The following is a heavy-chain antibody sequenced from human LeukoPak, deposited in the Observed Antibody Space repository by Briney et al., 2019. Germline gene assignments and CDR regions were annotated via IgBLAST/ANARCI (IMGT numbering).Heavy chain of an antibody. J-gene: IGHJ4*02. Sequence: GGSLRLSCPASGFNFSNYSMNWVRQAAGKGLDWVATITGSTTYIYYSESVKGRFIISRDNAKNSLYLQMNSLRVEDTGVYYCVPSATDYWGQGTLVTVSS. CDR1: GFNFSNYS. D-gene: IGHD1-26*01. V-gene: IGHV3-21*01. CDR2: ITGSTTYI. CDR3: VPSATDY.